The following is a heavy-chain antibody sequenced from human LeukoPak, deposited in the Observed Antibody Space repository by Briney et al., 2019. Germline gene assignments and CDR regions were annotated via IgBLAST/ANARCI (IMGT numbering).Heavy chain of an antibody. CDR2: ISSGSSYI. CDR3: VIGSGLFDY. CDR1: GFTFSDYN. Sequence: GGSLRLSCAASGFTFSDYNMNWVRQAPGKELEWVSSISSGSSYIYYADSVKGRFTISRDNTKYSLYLQMNSLRAEDTAAYYCVIGSGLFDYWGQGTLVTVSS. V-gene: IGHV3-21*01. J-gene: IGHJ4*02. D-gene: IGHD3-10*01.